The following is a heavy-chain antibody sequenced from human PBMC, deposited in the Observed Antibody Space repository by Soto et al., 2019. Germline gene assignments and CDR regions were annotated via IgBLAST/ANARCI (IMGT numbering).Heavy chain of an antibody. J-gene: IGHJ5*02. CDR1: GGTFSSYT. Sequence: SVKVSCKASGGTFSSYTISWVRQAPGQGLEWMGRIIPILGITNYAQKFQGRVTITADKSTSTAYMELRSLRSDDTAVYYCARKGGITGTTENWFDPWGQGTLVTVSS. CDR3: ARKGGITGTTENWFDP. V-gene: IGHV1-69*02. D-gene: IGHD1-7*01. CDR2: IIPILGIT.